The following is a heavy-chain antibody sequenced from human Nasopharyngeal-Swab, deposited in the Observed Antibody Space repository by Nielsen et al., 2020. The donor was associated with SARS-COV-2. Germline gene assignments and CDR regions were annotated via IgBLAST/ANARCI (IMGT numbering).Heavy chain of an antibody. CDR2: TYYRSKWYN. D-gene: IGHD3-22*01. CDR3: TRDRYDGSGSPDWFDP. V-gene: IGHV6-1*01. Sequence: SQTLSLTCAISGDSVSSNSAAWNWIRQSPSRGLEWLGRTYYRSKWYNDYAVSVKSRITINPDTSKNQFSLQLNSVTPEDTAVYYCTRDRYDGSGSPDWFDPWGQGTLVTVSS. CDR1: GDSVSSNSAA. J-gene: IGHJ5*02.